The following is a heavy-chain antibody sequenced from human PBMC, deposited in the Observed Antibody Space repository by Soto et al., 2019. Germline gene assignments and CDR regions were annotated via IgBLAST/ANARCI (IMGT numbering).Heavy chain of an antibody. D-gene: IGHD6-13*01. V-gene: IGHV3-21*01. J-gene: IGHJ4*02. CDR1: GFTFSSYS. CDR2: ISSSSSYI. CDR3: ARDNISAADTYYFAY. Sequence: GGSLSLSCAASGFTFSSYSMNWVRQAPGKGLEWVSSISSSSSYIYYADSVKGRFTISRDNAKNSLYLQMNSLRAEDTAVYYCARDNISAADTYYFAYWGQGTLVTVSS.